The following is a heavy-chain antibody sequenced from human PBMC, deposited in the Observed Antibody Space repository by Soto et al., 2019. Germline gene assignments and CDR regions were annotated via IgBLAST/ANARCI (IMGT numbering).Heavy chain of an antibody. CDR1: GFTFGTYA. CDR3: AREYRGSYQFDS. CDR2: ITASGGSS. Sequence: PGGSLRLSCAASGFTFGTYAMSWVRQAPGKGLEWVSGITASGGSSDYADSVKGRFTISRDTSRNTLYLQMSRLSVEDTAIYYCAREYRGSYQFDSWGQGTLVTVSS. D-gene: IGHD2-2*01. V-gene: IGHV3-23*01. J-gene: IGHJ4*02.